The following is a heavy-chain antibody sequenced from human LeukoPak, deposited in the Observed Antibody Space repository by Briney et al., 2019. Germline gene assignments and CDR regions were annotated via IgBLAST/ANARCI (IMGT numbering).Heavy chain of an antibody. D-gene: IGHD6-13*01. CDR3: ARGRKIAAAGTTEFDY. CDR1: GYTFTGYY. V-gene: IGHV1-2*06. J-gene: IGHJ4*02. CDR2: INPNSGGT. Sequence: ASVKVSCKVSGYTFTGYYMHWVRQAPGQGLEWMGRINPNSGGTNYAQKFQGRVTMTRDTSISTAYMELSRLRSDDTAVYYCARGRKIAAAGTTEFDYWGQGTLVTVSS.